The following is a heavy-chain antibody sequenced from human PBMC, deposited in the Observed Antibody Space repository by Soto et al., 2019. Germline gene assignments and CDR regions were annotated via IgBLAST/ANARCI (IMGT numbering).Heavy chain of an antibody. V-gene: IGHV3-30-3*01. CDR1: GFTFSTYA. D-gene: IGHD2-15*01. Sequence: AGGSLRLSCAASGFTFSTYAMHWVRQAPGKGLEWVAVISYDGSNKYYADSVKGRFTISRDNSKNTLYLQMNSLRAEDTAVYYCARGQSVVVVVGSINFDYWGQGTLVTVSS. CDR2: ISYDGSNK. J-gene: IGHJ4*02. CDR3: ARGQSVVVVVGSINFDY.